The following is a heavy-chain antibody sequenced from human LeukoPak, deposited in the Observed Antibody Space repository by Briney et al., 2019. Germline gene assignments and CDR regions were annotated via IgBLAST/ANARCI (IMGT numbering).Heavy chain of an antibody. J-gene: IGHJ4*02. D-gene: IGHD3-10*01. CDR1: GFTFSSYA. CDR3: AKEPPYGSGSFPFDY. V-gene: IGHV3-23*01. CDR2: ISGSGGST. Sequence: GGSLGLSCEALGFTFSSYAMSWVGKPPGRGLEGVSAISGSGGSTYYADSVKGRFTISRDNSKNTLYLQMNSLRAEDTAVYYCAKEPPYGSGSFPFDYWGQGTLVTVSS.